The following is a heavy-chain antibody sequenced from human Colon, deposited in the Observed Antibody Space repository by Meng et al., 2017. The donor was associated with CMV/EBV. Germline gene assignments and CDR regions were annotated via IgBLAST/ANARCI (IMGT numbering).Heavy chain of an antibody. CDR3: ARETAVTTFFDS. J-gene: IGHJ4*02. D-gene: IGHD4-11*01. CDR2: IAYDGSNK. CDR1: GFTFGRRS. Sequence: GGSLRLSCTASGFTFGRRSMHWIRQAPGKGLEWVALIAYDGSNKYYADSVKGRFTISRDNSKNTLYLQMDRLRAEDTAVYYCARETAVTTFFDSWGQGMLVTVSS. V-gene: IGHV3-30*19.